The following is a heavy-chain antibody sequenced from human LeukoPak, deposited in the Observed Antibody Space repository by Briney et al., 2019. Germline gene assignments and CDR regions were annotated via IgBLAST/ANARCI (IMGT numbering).Heavy chain of an antibody. CDR1: GGSISSYY. CDR3: ARDHLDYGGNSIEILAWYFDL. J-gene: IGHJ2*01. D-gene: IGHD4-23*01. Sequence: SETLSLTCTVSGGSISSYYWSWIRQPTGKGLEWIGRIYTSGSTNYNPSLKSRVTMSVDTSKNQFSLKLSSVTAADTAVYYCARDHLDYGGNSIEILAWYFDLWGRGTLVTVSS. CDR2: IYTSGST. V-gene: IGHV4-4*07.